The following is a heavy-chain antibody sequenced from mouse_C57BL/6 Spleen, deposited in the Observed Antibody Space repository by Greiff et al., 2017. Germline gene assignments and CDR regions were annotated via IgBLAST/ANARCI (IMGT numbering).Heavy chain of an antibody. Sequence: VQLQQPGAELVMPGASVKLSCKASGYTFTSYWMHWVKQRPGQGLEWIGEIDPSDSYTNYNQKFKGKSTLTVDKSSSTAYMQLSSLTSEDSAVYYCARGGNWDDYYAMDYWGQGTSVTVSS. CDR1: GYTFTSYW. J-gene: IGHJ4*01. CDR3: ARGGNWDDYYAMDY. V-gene: IGHV1-69*01. CDR2: IDPSDSYT. D-gene: IGHD4-1*01.